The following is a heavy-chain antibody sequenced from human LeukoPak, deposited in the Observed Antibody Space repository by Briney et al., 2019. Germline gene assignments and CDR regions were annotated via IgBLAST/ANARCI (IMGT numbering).Heavy chain of an antibody. CDR2: INHSGST. Sequence: PSETLSLTCAVYVGSFSGYYWSWIRQPPGKGLEWIGEINHSGSTNYNPSLKSRVTISVDTSKNQFSLKLSSVTAADTAVYYCAIVGGNSDYWGQGTLVTVSS. CDR1: VGSFSGYY. V-gene: IGHV4-34*01. CDR3: AIVGGNSDY. J-gene: IGHJ4*02. D-gene: IGHD4-23*01.